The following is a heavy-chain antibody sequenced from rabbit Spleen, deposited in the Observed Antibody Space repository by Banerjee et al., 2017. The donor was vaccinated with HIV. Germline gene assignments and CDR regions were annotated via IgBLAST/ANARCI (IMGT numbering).Heavy chain of an antibody. V-gene: IGHV1S47*01. J-gene: IGHJ6*01. CDR2: IDPVFDAA. CDR3: VRGASSSGYYSL. CDR1: GFDLSNYG. D-gene: IGHD1-1*01. Sequence: QEQLVESRGGLVQPGESLTLSCKASGFDLSNYGVSWVRQAPGKGLEWIGYIDPVFDAAYYATWVNGRFTISSHNAQNTLYLQMNSLTAADTATYFCVRGASSSGYYSLWGPGTLVTVS.